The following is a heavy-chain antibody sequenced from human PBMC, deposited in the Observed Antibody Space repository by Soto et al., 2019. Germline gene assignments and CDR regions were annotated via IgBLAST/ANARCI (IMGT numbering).Heavy chain of an antibody. CDR1: GFTFSHFA. V-gene: IGHV3-23*01. D-gene: IGHD6-13*01. CDR3: AQGGGIAAARATLGVDC. Sequence: EVQVLESGGGLVQPGGSLRLSCEASGFTFSHFAMSWVRQAPGKGLEWVSAIRGGGDRTYYAESVKGRFTIARDNSKNTLSLQMNSLRAEDTAVYYCAQGGGIAAARATLGVDCWGQGTLVTVSS. J-gene: IGHJ4*02. CDR2: IRGGGDRT.